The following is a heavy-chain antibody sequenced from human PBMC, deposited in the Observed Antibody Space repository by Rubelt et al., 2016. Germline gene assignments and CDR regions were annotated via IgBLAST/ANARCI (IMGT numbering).Heavy chain of an antibody. CDR2: FYHTGST. J-gene: IGHJ5*02. CDR3: AREVPVDGTAFDP. V-gene: IGHV4-39*07. CDR1: GGSISSSSYY. Sequence: QLQLQESGPGLVKPSETLSLTCTVSGGSISSSSYYWGWIRQPPGQGLEWIASFYHTGSTTYNPSLTSRVTMSVDTSKNQFTLKVRSVTAADTAVYYCAREVPVDGTAFDPWGQGTLVTVSS. D-gene: IGHD6-19*01.